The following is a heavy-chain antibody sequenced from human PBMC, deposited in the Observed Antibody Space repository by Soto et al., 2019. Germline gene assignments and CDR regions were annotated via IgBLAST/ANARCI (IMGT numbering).Heavy chain of an antibody. V-gene: IGHV3-11*06. Sequence: GGSLRLSCAASGFAFSGTYMSWIRQAPGKGLEWLSYISDSSAYTNYADSVKGRFTISRDNAKNSLYLQMNSVRAEDTAVYFCARGGNRGEGTRHSDYFDFWGQGNLVTVSS. CDR2: ISDSSAYT. D-gene: IGHD4-17*01. CDR1: GFAFSGTY. J-gene: IGHJ4*02. CDR3: ARGGNRGEGTRHSDYFDF.